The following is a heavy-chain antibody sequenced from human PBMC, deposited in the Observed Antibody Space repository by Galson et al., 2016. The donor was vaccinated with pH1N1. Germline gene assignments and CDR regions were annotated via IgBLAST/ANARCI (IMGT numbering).Heavy chain of an antibody. V-gene: IGHV2-5*02. D-gene: IGHD4-17*01. CDR2: IYWDDDQ. J-gene: IGHJ4*02. Sequence: PALVKPTQTLTLTCTFSGFSLSTSGVGVGWIRQPPGKALEWLALIYWDDDQRYSPSLKRRLTITKDTSKHQVVPTMNNMDPVDTATYYCAHFFYGDYIVYFGYWGQGTLVTFSS. CDR3: AHFFYGDYIVYFGY. CDR1: GFSLSTSGVG.